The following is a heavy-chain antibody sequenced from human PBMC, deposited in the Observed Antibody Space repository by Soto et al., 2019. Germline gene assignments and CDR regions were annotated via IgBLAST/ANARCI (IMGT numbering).Heavy chain of an antibody. Sequence: PXGSLRLSCAASGFTLSSYGMSWVRQAPGKGLEWVSSISGSGGSTYYADSVKGRFTISRDNSKNTLYLQMNSLRAEDTAVYYCAKASAPGGTYFPLWFWGQGTLVTVSS. CDR3: AKASAPGGTYFPLWF. J-gene: IGHJ4*02. CDR2: ISGSGGST. CDR1: GFTLSSYG. V-gene: IGHV3-23*01. D-gene: IGHD1-26*01.